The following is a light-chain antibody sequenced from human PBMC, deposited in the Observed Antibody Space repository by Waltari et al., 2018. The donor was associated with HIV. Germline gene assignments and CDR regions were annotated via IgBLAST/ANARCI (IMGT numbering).Light chain of an antibody. CDR1: TSNVESNY. CDR2: MNH. V-gene: IGLV1-47*01. Sequence: QSVLTQPPSASGTPGQRVTISCFGGTSNVESNYVYWYQQVPGTTPKLLIYMNHERPSGVPDRFSVSKAGTSASLAVSGLRSEDEAAYYCAVWDDSLNGLVFGGGTKLTVL. CDR3: AVWDDSLNGLV. J-gene: IGLJ2*01.